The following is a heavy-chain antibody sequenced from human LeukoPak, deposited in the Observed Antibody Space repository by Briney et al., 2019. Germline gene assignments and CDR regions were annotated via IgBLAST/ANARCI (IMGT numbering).Heavy chain of an antibody. V-gene: IGHV4-30-4*01. Sequence: PSETLSLTRTVPCRSISSGDYYSSWIRQPPGKGLEWIGYIYYSGNTYYNPSLKSRVTISVDTSKNQFSLKLSSVTAAYTAVYYCAREVVVAATVDYWGQGTLVTVSS. CDR1: CRSISSGDYY. CDR3: AREVVVAATVDY. D-gene: IGHD2-15*01. J-gene: IGHJ4*02. CDR2: IYYSGNT.